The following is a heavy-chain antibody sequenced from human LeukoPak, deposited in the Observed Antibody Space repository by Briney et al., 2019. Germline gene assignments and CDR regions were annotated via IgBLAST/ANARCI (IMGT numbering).Heavy chain of an antibody. CDR2: IYYSGST. V-gene: IGHV4-59*01. J-gene: IGHJ3*02. CDR1: GGSISSYY. CDR3: NAVDYGGNVDDAFDI. D-gene: IGHD4-23*01. Sequence: SETLSLTCTVSGGSISSYYWSWIRQPPGKGLEWIGYIYYSGSTNYNPSLKSRVTISVDTSKNQFSLKLSSVTAADTARYYCNAVDYGGNVDDAFDIWGQGTMVTVSS.